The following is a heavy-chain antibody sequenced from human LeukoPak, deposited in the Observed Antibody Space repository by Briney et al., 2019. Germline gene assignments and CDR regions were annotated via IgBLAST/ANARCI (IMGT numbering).Heavy chain of an antibody. D-gene: IGHD1-26*01. CDR3: AAELYSGTYGRCCSFAF. CDR1: GFTFSNSA. J-gene: IGHJ4*02. Sequence: ASVKVSCKTSGFTFSNSAIQWVRQARGQRLEWIGWIIVGSGRTHYAQNLQERITITRDMSTNTAYMEPSGLRSDDTAVYYCAAELYSGTYGRCCSFAFWGQGTQVTVSS. CDR2: IIVGSGRT. V-gene: IGHV1-58*02.